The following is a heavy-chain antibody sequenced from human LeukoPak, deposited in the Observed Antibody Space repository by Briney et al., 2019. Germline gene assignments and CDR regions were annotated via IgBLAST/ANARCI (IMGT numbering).Heavy chain of an antibody. CDR1: GGSISGSNYN. Sequence: PSETLSLTCTVSGGSISGSNYNWDWVRQPPGKGLEWIGSIYFTGSTNYNPSLKSRVTISMDMSMTQFSLKLSSVTAADTAVYYCARDRSSGWYSWFDPWGQGTLVTVSS. V-gene: IGHV4-39*02. J-gene: IGHJ5*02. D-gene: IGHD6-19*01. CDR2: IYFTGST. CDR3: ARDRSSGWYSWFDP.